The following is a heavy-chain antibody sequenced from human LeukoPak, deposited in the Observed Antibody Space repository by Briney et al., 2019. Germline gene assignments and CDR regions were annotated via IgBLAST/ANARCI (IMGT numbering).Heavy chain of an antibody. CDR2: IYTGGNT. D-gene: IGHD6-13*01. CDR3: AKFSSSWSRTYFDY. V-gene: IGHV3-66*01. Sequence: GGSLRLSCAASGFTVSSNYMSWVRQAPGKGLEWVSVIYTGGNTYYADSVKGRFTISRDKSKNTLYLQMNSLRAEDTAVYYCAKFSSSWSRTYFDYWGQGTLVTVSS. J-gene: IGHJ4*02. CDR1: GFTVSSNY.